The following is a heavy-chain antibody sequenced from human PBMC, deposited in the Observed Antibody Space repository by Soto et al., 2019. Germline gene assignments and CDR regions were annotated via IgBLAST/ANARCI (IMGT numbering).Heavy chain of an antibody. CDR3: AHSRAYDFWSGYYTNWLDP. CDR2: IYWDDDK. CDR1: GFSLSTSGVG. V-gene: IGHV2-5*02. D-gene: IGHD3-3*01. Sequence: SGPTLVNPTQTLTLTCTFSGFSLSTSGVGVGWIRQPPGKALEWLALIYWDDDKRYSPSLKSRLTITKDTSKNQVVLTMTNMDPVDTATYYCAHSRAYDFWSGYYTNWLDPWGQGTLVTVAS. J-gene: IGHJ5*02.